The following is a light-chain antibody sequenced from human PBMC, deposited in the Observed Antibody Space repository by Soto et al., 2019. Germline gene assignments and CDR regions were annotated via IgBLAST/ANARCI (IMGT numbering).Light chain of an antibody. V-gene: IGLV2-8*01. J-gene: IGLJ1*01. CDR1: KSDIGVYDF. CDR3: KSYAGSNTYV. Sequence: QSALSQPTSASLSPGQSVTISCTGTKSDIGVYDFVSWYQHHPGKAPRLIIYEVVQRPSGVPDRFSGSKSGNTASLTVSGLQAADEADYFCKSYAGSNTYVFGSGTRSPS. CDR2: EVV.